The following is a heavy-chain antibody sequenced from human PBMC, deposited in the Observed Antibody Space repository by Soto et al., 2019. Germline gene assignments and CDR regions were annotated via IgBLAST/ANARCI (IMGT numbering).Heavy chain of an antibody. CDR2: IYRTGST. CDR1: GDSMTSGDYS. V-gene: IGHV4-30-2*01. J-gene: IGHJ4*02. CDR3: ARGDYQYSIDY. D-gene: IGHD2-2*01. Sequence: SETLSLTCTVSGDSMTSGDYSWSWIRQPPGKGLEWRGYIYRTGSTHYSPSLKSRVSISQDRSKNQFSLELTSVTAADTAVYYCARGDYQYSIDYWGQSTLVTVSS.